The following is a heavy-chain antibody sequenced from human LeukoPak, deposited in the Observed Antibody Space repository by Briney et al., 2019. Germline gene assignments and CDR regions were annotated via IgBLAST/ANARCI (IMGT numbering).Heavy chain of an antibody. Sequence: GGSLRLSCAASGFTFSSYSMNWVRQAPGKGLEWVSSISSSSSYIYYADSVKGRFTISRDSAKNSLYLQMNSLRAEDTAVYYCARGRYYYGSGSYYKPALTSPQTYMDVWGKGTMVTISS. D-gene: IGHD3-10*01. CDR2: ISSSSSYI. J-gene: IGHJ6*03. CDR1: GFTFSSYS. V-gene: IGHV3-21*01. CDR3: ARGRYYYGSGSYYKPALTSPQTYMDV.